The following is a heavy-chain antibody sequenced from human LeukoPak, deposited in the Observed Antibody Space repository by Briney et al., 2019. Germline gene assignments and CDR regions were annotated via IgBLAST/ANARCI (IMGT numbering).Heavy chain of an antibody. CDR2: VNPKSGHT. J-gene: IGHJ5*02. CDR1: GDTFSTYD. Sequence: ASVKVSCKASGDTFSTYDVNWVRQATGQGLEWMGWVNPKSGHTAYAQKFQGRVTMTSDTSTAFLELSSLRFEDTAEYFCARGVVGGTTVGPWGQGTLVTVSS. V-gene: IGHV1-8*01. CDR3: ARGVVGGTTVGP. D-gene: IGHD1-7*01.